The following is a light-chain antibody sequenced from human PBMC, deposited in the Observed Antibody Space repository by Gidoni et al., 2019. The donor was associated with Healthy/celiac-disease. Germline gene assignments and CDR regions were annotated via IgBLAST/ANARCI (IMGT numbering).Light chain of an antibody. CDR3: SSYAGSNNLV. Sequence: QSALTQPPSASGSPGQSVTISCTGTSSDVGGYNYVSWYHQHPGKAPQLMIYEVSKRPAGVPDLFFGSKSGNTASLTVSGLQAEDEADYYCSSYAGSNNLVFGGGTKLTVL. V-gene: IGLV2-8*01. CDR2: EVS. CDR1: SSDVGGYNY. J-gene: IGLJ2*01.